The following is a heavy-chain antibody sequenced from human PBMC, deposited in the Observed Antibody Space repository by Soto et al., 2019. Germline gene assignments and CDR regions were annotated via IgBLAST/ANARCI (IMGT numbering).Heavy chain of an antibody. CDR2: ISYDGSNK. V-gene: IGHV3-30-3*01. D-gene: IGHD3-22*01. CDR3: ARDSLPYYYDSSGYRAYFDY. Sequence: GGSLRLSCAASGFTFSSYAMHWVRQAPGKGLEWVAVISYDGSNKYYADSVKGRFTISRDNSKNTLYLQMNSLRAEDTAVYYCARDSLPYYYDSSGYRAYFDYWGQGTLVTVS. CDR1: GFTFSSYA. J-gene: IGHJ4*02.